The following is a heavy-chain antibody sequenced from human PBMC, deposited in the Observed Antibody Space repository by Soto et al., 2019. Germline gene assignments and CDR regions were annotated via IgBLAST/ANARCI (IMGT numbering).Heavy chain of an antibody. D-gene: IGHD4-17*01. CDR2: IWYDGSNK. J-gene: IGHJ2*01. CDR1: GFTFSSYG. V-gene: IGHV3-33*01. CDR3: ARGSTVTRDWYFDL. Sequence: QVQLVESGGGGVQPGRSLRLSCAASGFTFSSYGMHWVSQAPGKGLEWVAGIWYDGSNKYYADSVKGRFTISRDNSKNTLYLQMNSLRAEDTAVYYCARGSTVTRDWYFDLWGRGTLVTVSS.